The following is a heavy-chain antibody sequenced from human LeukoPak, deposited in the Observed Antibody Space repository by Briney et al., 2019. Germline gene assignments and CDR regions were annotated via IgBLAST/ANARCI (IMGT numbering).Heavy chain of an antibody. Sequence: GASVKVSCKVSGYTLTELSMHWVRQAPGKGLEWMGGFDPEDGETIYAQKFQGRVTMTEDTSTDTAYMELSSLRSEDTAVYYCATEEGGPKWEPRVALDYWGQGTLVTVSS. D-gene: IGHD1-26*01. CDR2: FDPEDGET. V-gene: IGHV1-24*01. CDR1: GYTLTELS. CDR3: ATEEGGPKWEPRVALDY. J-gene: IGHJ4*02.